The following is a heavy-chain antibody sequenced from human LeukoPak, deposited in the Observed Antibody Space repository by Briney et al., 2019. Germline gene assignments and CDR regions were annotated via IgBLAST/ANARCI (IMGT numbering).Heavy chain of an antibody. D-gene: IGHD6-13*01. CDR3: ARHRESRSSWYYFDY. CDR1: GFTFSDHY. J-gene: IGHJ4*02. Sequence: GGSLRLSCTASGFTFSDHYMSWLRQAPGKGLEWISYISSSGSTVFYADSVKGRFTISRDDAENSLYLQMNSLRAEDTAVYYCARHRESRSSWYYFDYWGQGILVTVSS. CDR2: ISSSGSTV. V-gene: IGHV3-11*01.